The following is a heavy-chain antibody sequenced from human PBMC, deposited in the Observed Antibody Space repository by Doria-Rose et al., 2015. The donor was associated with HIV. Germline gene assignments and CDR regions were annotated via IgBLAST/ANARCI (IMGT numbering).Heavy chain of an antibody. CDR1: GGSIRRGGYY. CDR3: ARDGAIVGTSNAFDI. CDR2: IHYSGRT. J-gene: IGHJ3*02. Sequence: LTCTVSGGSIRRGGYYWTWIRQPPGKGLEWIGYIHYSGRTYYNPSLKTRVTISLDTSQNQFSLTLTSVTAADTAVYYCARDGAIVGTSNAFDIWGQGTMVTVSS. D-gene: IGHD1-26*01. V-gene: IGHV4-31*03.